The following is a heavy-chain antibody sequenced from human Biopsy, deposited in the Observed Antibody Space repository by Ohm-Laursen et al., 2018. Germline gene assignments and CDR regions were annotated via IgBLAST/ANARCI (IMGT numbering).Heavy chain of an antibody. Sequence: SLRLSCAASGVTLSGYKMNWVRQAPGKGLEWVSSISGSSTYIYYVDSVKGRFTISRDNAKNSLSLQMNSLRADDTAVYYCARAYPPPGRRLVVVAGDFDCWGQGTRVTVSS. J-gene: IGHJ4*02. CDR2: ISGSSTYI. D-gene: IGHD2-15*01. V-gene: IGHV3-21*01. CDR3: ARAYPPPGRRLVVVAGDFDC. CDR1: GVTLSGYK.